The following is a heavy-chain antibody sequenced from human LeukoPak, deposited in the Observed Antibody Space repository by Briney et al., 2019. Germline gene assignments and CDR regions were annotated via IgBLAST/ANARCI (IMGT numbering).Heavy chain of an antibody. CDR2: IYYSGST. V-gene: IGHV4-59*01. J-gene: IGHJ4*02. D-gene: IGHD3-9*01. CDR1: GGSISSYY. Sequence: SETLSLTCTVSGGSISSYYWSWIRQPPGKGLEWIGYIYYSGSTNYNPSLKSRVTISVDTSKNQFSLKLSSVTAADTAVYYCATGGYFDWLSLDYWGQGTLVTVSS. CDR3: ATGGYFDWLSLDY.